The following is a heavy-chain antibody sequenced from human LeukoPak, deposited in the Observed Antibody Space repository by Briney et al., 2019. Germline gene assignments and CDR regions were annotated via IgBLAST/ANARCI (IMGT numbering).Heavy chain of an antibody. CDR1: GFTFSSYW. D-gene: IGHD5-24*01. CDR2: INSDGSST. V-gene: IGHV3-74*01. J-gene: IGHJ4*02. CDR3: ARGMGEGWLQSESDFDY. Sequence: GGSLRLSCAASGFTFSSYWMHWVRQAPGKGLVWVSRINSDGSSTSYADSVEGRFTISRDNAKNTLYLQMNSLRAEDTAAYYCARGMGEGWLQSESDFDYWGQGTLVTVSS.